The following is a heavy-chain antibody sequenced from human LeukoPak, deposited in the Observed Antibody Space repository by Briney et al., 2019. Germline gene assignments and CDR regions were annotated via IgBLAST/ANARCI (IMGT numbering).Heavy chain of an antibody. CDR2: IIPIFGTA. CDR1: GGTFSSYA. V-gene: IGHV1-69*01. Sequence: SVKVSCKASGGTFSSYAISWVRQAPGQGLEWMGGIIPIFGTANYAQKFQGRVTITADESTSTAYMELSSLRSEDTAVYYCARSSSGYYYYYYGMDVWGQGTTVTVSS. D-gene: IGHD3-22*01. J-gene: IGHJ6*02. CDR3: ARSSSGYYYYYYGMDV.